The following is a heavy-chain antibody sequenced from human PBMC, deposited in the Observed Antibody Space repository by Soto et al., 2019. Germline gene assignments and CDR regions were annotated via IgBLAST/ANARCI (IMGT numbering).Heavy chain of an antibody. D-gene: IGHD3-10*01. J-gene: IGHJ4*02. Sequence: QVQLKESGPGLVKPSETLSLTCNVSSGPIKTGDYYWNWIRQPPGKGLEWIGYVFYSGATNYSPSLKSRAAISMDTSKNQFSLSLTSVTAADTAVYYCARAGFSYGHLLFWGQGIRVTVST. CDR3: ARAGFSYGHLLF. CDR1: SGPIKTGDYY. V-gene: IGHV4-30-4*01. CDR2: VFYSGAT.